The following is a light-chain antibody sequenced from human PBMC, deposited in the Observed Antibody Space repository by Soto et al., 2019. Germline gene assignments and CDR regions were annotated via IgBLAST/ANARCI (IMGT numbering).Light chain of an antibody. V-gene: IGKV1-5*03. CDR1: QSISSW. Sequence: DIQMTQSPSTLSASVGDRVTISCRASQSISSWLAWYQQKPGKAPKLLIYKASSLESGVPSRFSGSGSGTGFTLTTSSLQPDDFATYYCQQYNSYPYTFGQGTKLEIQ. CDR3: QQYNSYPYT. CDR2: KAS. J-gene: IGKJ2*01.